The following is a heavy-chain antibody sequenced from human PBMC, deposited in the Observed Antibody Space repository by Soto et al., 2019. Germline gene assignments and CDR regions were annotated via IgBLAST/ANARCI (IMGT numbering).Heavy chain of an antibody. CDR2: IYHSGST. V-gene: IGHV4-30-2*01. J-gene: IGHJ5*02. Sequence: LSLTCAVSGGSISSGGYSWSWIRQPPGNGLEWIGYIYHSGSTYYNPSLKSRVTISVDRSKNQFSLKLSSVTAADTAVYYCARAGYYDYVWGQENWFAPQGRRTLVTVSS. D-gene: IGHD3-16*01. CDR3: ARAGYYDYVWGQENWFAP. CDR1: GGSISSGGYS.